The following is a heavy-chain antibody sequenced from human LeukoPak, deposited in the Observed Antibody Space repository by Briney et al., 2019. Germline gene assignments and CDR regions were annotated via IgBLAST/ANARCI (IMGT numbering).Heavy chain of an antibody. CDR2: ISSSSTYI. Sequence: KTGGSLRLSCAASGFTFSSYALSWVRQAPGKGLEWVSTISSSSTYIYYADSVKGRITISRDNAKNSLSLQMNSLRAEDTAVYYCARDLSTGVASDYWGEGTPVTVSS. V-gene: IGHV3-21*01. J-gene: IGHJ4*02. D-gene: IGHD2-15*01. CDR3: ARDLSTGVASDY. CDR1: GFTFSSYA.